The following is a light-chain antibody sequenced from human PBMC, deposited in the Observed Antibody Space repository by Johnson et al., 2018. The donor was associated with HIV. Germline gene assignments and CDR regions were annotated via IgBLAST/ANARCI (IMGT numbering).Light chain of an antibody. Sequence: QSVLTKPPSVSAAPGQKVTISCSGSSSTIGNNYVSWYQVLPGTAPKLLIYKNNNRPSGIPDRFSGSKSGTSATMAITGLQTGDEADYYCGTWDTSLTTGGVFGTGTKVTVL. CDR2: KNN. CDR3: GTWDTSLTTGGV. J-gene: IGLJ1*01. CDR1: SSTIGNNY. V-gene: IGLV1-51*02.